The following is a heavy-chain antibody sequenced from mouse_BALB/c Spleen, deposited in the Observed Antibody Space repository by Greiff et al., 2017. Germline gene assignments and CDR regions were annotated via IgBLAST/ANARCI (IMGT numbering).Heavy chain of an antibody. CDR3: AKAYYRYDVGYAMDY. CDR1: GFSLTGYG. V-gene: IGHV2-6-7*01. Sequence: VKLVESGPGLVAPSQSLSITCTVSGFSLTGYGVNWVRQPPGKGLEWLGMLWGDGSTDYNSALKSRLSISKDNSKSQVFLKMNSLQTDDTARYYCAKAYYRYDVGYAMDYWGQGTSVTVSS. CDR2: LWGDGST. J-gene: IGHJ4*01. D-gene: IGHD2-14*01.